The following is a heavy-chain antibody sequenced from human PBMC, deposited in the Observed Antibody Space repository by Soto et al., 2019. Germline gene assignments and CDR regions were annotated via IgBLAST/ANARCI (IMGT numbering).Heavy chain of an antibody. CDR1: GFTFSSYW. Sequence: PGGSLRLSCAASGFTFSSYWMHWVRQAPGKGLVWVSRINSDGSSTSYADSVKGRFTISRDNAKNTLYLQMNSLRAEDTAVYYCARGSAVAAAGIYYYYGMDVWGQGTTVTVSS. J-gene: IGHJ6*02. CDR3: ARGSAVAAAGIYYYYGMDV. CDR2: INSDGSST. V-gene: IGHV3-74*01. D-gene: IGHD6-13*01.